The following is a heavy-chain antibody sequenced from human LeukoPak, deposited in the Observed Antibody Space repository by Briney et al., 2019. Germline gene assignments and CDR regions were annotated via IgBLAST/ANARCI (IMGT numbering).Heavy chain of an antibody. Sequence: GGSLRLSCAASGFTLSSNYMSWVRQAPGKGLEWVSVIYSGGSTYYADSVKGRFTISRDNSKNTLYLQMNSLRAEDTAVYYCARALRGYSYGAFDYWGQGTLVTVS. CDR3: ARALRGYSYGAFDY. D-gene: IGHD5-18*01. V-gene: IGHV3-53*01. J-gene: IGHJ4*02. CDR2: IYSGGST. CDR1: GFTLSSNY.